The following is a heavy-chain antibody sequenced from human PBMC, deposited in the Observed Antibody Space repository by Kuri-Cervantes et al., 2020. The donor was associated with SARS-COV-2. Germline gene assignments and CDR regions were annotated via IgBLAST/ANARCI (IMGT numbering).Heavy chain of an antibody. V-gene: IGHV3-53*01. CDR3: SLSSSSVYYYYMDV. J-gene: IGHJ6*03. Sequence: GGSLRLSCAASGFTVSSNYMSWVRQAPGKGLEWVSVIYSCGSTYYADSVKGRFTISRDNSKNTLYLQMNSLRAEDTAVYYCSLSSSSVYYYYMDVWGKGTTVTVSS. CDR2: IYSCGST. CDR1: GFTVSSNY. D-gene: IGHD6-13*01.